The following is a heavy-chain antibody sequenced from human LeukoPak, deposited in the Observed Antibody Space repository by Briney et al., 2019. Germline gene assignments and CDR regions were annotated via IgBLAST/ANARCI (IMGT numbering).Heavy chain of an antibody. J-gene: IGHJ4*02. CDR2: IYYSGST. Sequence: SETLSLTCTVSGGSISSYYWSWIRQPPGKGLEWIGYIYYSGSTKYNPSLKSRVTISVDTSKNQFSLKLSSVTAADTAVYYCARANSSGYYYMGGFDYWGQGTLVTVSS. D-gene: IGHD3-22*01. V-gene: IGHV4-59*01. CDR3: ARANSSGYYYMGGFDY. CDR1: GGSISSYY.